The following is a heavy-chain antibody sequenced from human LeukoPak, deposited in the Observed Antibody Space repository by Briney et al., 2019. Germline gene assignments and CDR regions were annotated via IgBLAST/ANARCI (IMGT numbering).Heavy chain of an antibody. CDR3: ASSYYYDSSGYYY. J-gene: IGHJ4*02. CDR1: GFTFSSYG. CDR2: IWYDGSNK. V-gene: IGHV3-33*01. Sequence: GGSLRLSCAASGFTFSSYGMHWVRQAPGKGLEWVAVIWYDGSNKYYADSVKDRFTISRDNSKNTLYLQMNSLRAEDTAVYYCASSYYYDSSGYYYWGQGTLVTVSS. D-gene: IGHD3-22*01.